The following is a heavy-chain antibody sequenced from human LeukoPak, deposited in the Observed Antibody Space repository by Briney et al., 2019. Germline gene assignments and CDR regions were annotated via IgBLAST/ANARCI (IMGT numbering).Heavy chain of an antibody. J-gene: IGHJ4*02. CDR2: IWYDGSNK. CDR1: GFTFSSYG. V-gene: IGHV3-33*06. Sequence: GRSLRLSCAASGFTFSSYGMHWVRQAPGKGLEWVAVIWYDGSNKYYADSVKGRFTISRDNSKNTLYLQMNSLRAEDTAVYYCAKEAYYDSSGYYFSYYFDYWGQGTLVTVSS. CDR3: AKEAYYDSSGYYFSYYFDY. D-gene: IGHD3-22*01.